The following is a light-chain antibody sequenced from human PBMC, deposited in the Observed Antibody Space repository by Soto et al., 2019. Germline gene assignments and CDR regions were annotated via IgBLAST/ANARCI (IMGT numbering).Light chain of an antibody. CDR2: WSS. V-gene: IGKV4-1*01. J-gene: IGKJ3*01. CDR3: QQSQSLTFT. Sequence: DIEMTQSPDSLSVSLGERATINCRSSQSVLHSSNGNNSISWYQQKPGQPPKLLIYWSSTRESGVPDRFIGSGSGPDFTLTVSRLRDEGVAVYYCQQSQSLTFTFGRGNTV. CDR1: QSVLHSSNGNNS.